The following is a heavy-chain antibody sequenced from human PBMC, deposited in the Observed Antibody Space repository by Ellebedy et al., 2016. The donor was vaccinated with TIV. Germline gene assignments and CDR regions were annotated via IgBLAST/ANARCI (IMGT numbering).Heavy chain of an antibody. Sequence: ASVKVSCKASGYIFTTYGISWVRQAPGQGLEWMGWISPYTGDTEYAQKLQGRVTMTTDASTRTAYMELRSLRSDDTAVYYCGRDYYGSGSYVYYWGQGTLVTVSS. D-gene: IGHD3-10*01. CDR3: GRDYYGSGSYVYY. CDR2: ISPYTGDT. V-gene: IGHV1-18*01. CDR1: GYIFTTYG. J-gene: IGHJ4*02.